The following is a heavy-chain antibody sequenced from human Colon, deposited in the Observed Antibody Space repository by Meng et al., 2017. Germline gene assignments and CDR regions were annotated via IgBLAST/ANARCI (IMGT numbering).Heavy chain of an antibody. Sequence: QGEVQGSGPGLVKPSETLSLACSVSGASVSVNSYWSWVRQPPGRGLEWIGQIDHRGSAYYRPSLNSRVTMSLDKSRNQFSLRLTSVTAADTAVYYCARHGGYYQDFWGQGTLVTVSS. D-gene: IGHD4-23*01. CDR1: GASVSVNSY. J-gene: IGHJ4*02. CDR3: ARHGGYYQDF. V-gene: IGHV4-4*02. CDR2: IDHRGSA.